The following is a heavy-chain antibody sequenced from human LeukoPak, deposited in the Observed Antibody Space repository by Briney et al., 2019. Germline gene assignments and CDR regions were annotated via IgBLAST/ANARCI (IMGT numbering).Heavy chain of an antibody. CDR3: AKGTAVAGPGLY. V-gene: IGHV3-20*04. CDR2: INWNGGST. D-gene: IGHD6-19*01. CDR1: GFTFDDYG. Sequence: GGSLRLSCAASGFTFDDYGMSWVRQAPGEGLGWVSGINWNGGSTGYADSVKGRFTISRDNAKNSLYLQMNSLRAEETALYYCAKGTAVAGPGLYWGQGTMVTVSS. J-gene: IGHJ4*02.